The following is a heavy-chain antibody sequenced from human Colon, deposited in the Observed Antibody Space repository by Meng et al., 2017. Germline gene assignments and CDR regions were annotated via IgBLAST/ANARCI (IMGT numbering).Heavy chain of an antibody. CDR2: IYYSGST. CDR1: GGSISSGYYY. V-gene: IGHV4-30-4*01. D-gene: IGHD4-17*01. CDR3: ARDRKHYGERGWFDP. Sequence: VRLRESCPGPVHPSPTLSLTSTFSGGSISSGYYYCSWIRQPPGKGLEWIGYIYYSGSTYSNASLKSRVTISIDRSKNQFSLKLSSVTAADTAVYYCARDRKHYGERGWFDPWGQGTLVTVSS. J-gene: IGHJ5*02.